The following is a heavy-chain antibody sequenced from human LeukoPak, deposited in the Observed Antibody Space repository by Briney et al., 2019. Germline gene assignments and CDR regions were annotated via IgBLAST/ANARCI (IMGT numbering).Heavy chain of an antibody. V-gene: IGHV1-24*01. D-gene: IGHD2-2*01. Sequence: ASVKVSCKVSGYTLTELSMHWVRQAPGKGLEWMGGFDPEDGETIYAQKFQGRVTMTEDTSTDTAYIELSSLRSEDTAVYYCATVTMGAEYFQHWGQGTLVTVSS. CDR1: GYTLTELS. CDR2: FDPEDGET. J-gene: IGHJ1*01. CDR3: ATVTMGAEYFQH.